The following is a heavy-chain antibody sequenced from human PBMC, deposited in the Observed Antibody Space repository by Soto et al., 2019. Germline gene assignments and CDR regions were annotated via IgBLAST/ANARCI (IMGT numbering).Heavy chain of an antibody. Sequence: SQTLSRTCAISGDSVSSNSAAWNWIRQSPSRGLVWLGRTYYRSKWYNDYAVSVKSRITINPDTSKNQFSLQLNSVTPEDTAVYYCARAYDFWSGYYPYYYYGMDVWGHGTTVTVSS. CDR3: ARAYDFWSGYYPYYYYGMDV. V-gene: IGHV6-1*01. D-gene: IGHD3-3*01. CDR1: GDSVSSNSAA. J-gene: IGHJ6*02. CDR2: TYYRSKWYN.